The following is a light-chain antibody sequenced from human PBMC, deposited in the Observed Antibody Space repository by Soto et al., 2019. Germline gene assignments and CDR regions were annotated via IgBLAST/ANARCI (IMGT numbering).Light chain of an antibody. CDR3: QHRSNWLT. Sequence: EIVLTQSPATLSLSPGERATLSCRASQSVSSYLAWYQQKPGQAPRLLIYDASNRATGIPARFSGSGSGTDFTLTIRSLEPEDSAVYYCQHRSNWLTFGGGTKVDIK. CDR2: DAS. CDR1: QSVSSY. J-gene: IGKJ4*01. V-gene: IGKV3-11*01.